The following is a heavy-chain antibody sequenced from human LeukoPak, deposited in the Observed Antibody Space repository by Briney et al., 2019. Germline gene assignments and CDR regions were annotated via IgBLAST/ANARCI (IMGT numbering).Heavy chain of an antibody. J-gene: IGHJ3*02. CDR3: ARGRRVTMIVVVTGFAFDI. D-gene: IGHD3-22*01. CDR2: INHSGST. Sequence: KPSETLSLTCAVYGGSFSGYYWSWIRQPPGKGLEWIGEINHSGSTNYNPSLKSRVTISVDTSKNQFSLKLSSVTAADTAVYYCARGRRVTMIVVVTGFAFDIWGQGTMVTVSS. V-gene: IGHV4-34*01. CDR1: GGSFSGYY.